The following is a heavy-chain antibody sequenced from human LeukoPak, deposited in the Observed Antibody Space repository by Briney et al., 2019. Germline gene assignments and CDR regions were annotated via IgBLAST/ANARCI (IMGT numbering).Heavy chain of an antibody. V-gene: IGHV3-30*18. CDR1: GFTFSSYG. CDR3: AKMARGSSSWYWDY. Sequence: PGGSLRLSCAASGFTFSSYGMHWVRQAPGKGLEWVAVISYDGSNKYYADSVKGRFTISGDNSKNTLYLQMNSLRAEDTAVYYCAKMARGSSSWYWDYWGQGTLVTVSS. J-gene: IGHJ4*02. CDR2: ISYDGSNK. D-gene: IGHD6-13*01.